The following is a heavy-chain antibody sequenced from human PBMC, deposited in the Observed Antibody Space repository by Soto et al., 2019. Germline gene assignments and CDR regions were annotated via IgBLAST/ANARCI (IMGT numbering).Heavy chain of an antibody. CDR1: GGSFSGYY. CDR2: INHSGST. J-gene: IGHJ4*02. Sequence: PPETMSLTCAVYGGSFSGYYLSWIRQPPGKGLEWIGEINHSGSTNYNPSLKSRVTISVDTSKNQFSLKLSSVTAADTAVYYCARVNSVTTFDYWGQGTLVTVSS. V-gene: IGHV4-34*01. D-gene: IGHD4-17*01. CDR3: ARVNSVTTFDY.